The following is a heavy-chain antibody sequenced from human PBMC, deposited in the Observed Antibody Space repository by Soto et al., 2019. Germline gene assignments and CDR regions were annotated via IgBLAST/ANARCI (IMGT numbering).Heavy chain of an antibody. CDR1: GDSVSSNSAA. CDR3: ARDSWIQLWFQTVPFDS. CDR2: TYYRSKWYN. J-gene: IGHJ4*02. Sequence: QTLSLTCAISGDSVSSNSAAWNWIRQSPARGLEWLGRTYYRSKWYNDYAVSVKSRITINPDTSKNQFSLQLNSVTPEDTAVYYCARDSWIQLWFQTVPFDSWGQGTLVTVSS. D-gene: IGHD5-18*01. V-gene: IGHV6-1*01.